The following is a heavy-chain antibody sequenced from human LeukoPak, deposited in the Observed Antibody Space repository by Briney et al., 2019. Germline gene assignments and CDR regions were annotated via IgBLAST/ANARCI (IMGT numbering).Heavy chain of an antibody. V-gene: IGHV4-59*01. Sequence: SETLSLTCTDSGGSISSYYWSWIRQPPGKGLEWIGYIYYSGSTNYNPSLKSRVTISVDTSKNQFSLKLSSVTAADTAVYYCAEFIAAAGTGWFDPWGQGTLVTVSS. CDR2: IYYSGST. CDR1: GGSISSYY. J-gene: IGHJ5*02. D-gene: IGHD6-13*01. CDR3: AEFIAAAGTGWFDP.